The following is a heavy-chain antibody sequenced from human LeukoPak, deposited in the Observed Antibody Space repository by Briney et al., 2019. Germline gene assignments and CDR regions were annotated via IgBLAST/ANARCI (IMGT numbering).Heavy chain of an antibody. CDR3: AKYWVGSGYYYAPFDY. CDR1: GFTFSSYA. D-gene: IGHD3-22*01. V-gene: IGHV3-23*01. CDR2: ISGPGGYT. J-gene: IGHJ4*02. Sequence: GGSLRLSCAASGFTFSSYAMSWVRQSPGKGLEWVSGISGPGGYTYYADSVKGRFTISRDNAKNTLFPQMNSLRAEDTALYYCAKYWVGSGYYYAPFDYWGQGTLVTVSS.